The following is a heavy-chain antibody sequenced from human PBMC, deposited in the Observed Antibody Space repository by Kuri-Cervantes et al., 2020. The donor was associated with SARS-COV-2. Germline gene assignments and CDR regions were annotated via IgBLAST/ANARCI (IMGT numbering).Heavy chain of an antibody. Sequence: GSLRLSCTVSGGSISSSSYYWGWIRQPPGKGLEWIGSIYYSGSTYYNPSLKSRVTISVDTSKNQFSLKLSSVTAADTAVYYCARQPLSGARGHDWFDPWGQGTLVTVSS. CDR2: IYYSGST. CDR3: ARQPLSGARGHDWFDP. D-gene: IGHD1-26*01. CDR1: GGSISSSSYY. J-gene: IGHJ5*02. V-gene: IGHV4-39*01.